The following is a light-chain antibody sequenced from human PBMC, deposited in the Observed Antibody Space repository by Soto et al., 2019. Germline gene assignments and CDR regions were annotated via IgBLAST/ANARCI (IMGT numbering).Light chain of an antibody. J-gene: IGKJ1*01. V-gene: IGKV1-5*03. Sequence: DIRMTQSPSTMSGSVGDRVTITCRASQTISSWLAWYQQKPGKAPKILIYKASTLKSGVQSRFSGSGSGTEFTLTITSLQADDFATYYCKQYDKYWTCGQGTKVDIK. CDR2: KAS. CDR1: QTISSW. CDR3: KQYDKYWT.